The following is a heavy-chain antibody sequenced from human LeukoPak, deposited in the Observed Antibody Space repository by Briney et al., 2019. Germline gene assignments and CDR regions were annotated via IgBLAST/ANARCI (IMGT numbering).Heavy chain of an antibody. CDR3: ARDGLGYCTNGVCYLVY. CDR1: GFTFSSYA. D-gene: IGHD2-8*01. Sequence: GGSLRLSCAASGFTFSSYAMHWVRQAPGKGLEWVAVISYDGSNKYYADSVKGRFTISRDNSKNTLYLQMNSLRAEDTAVYYCARDGLGYCTNGVCYLVYWGQGTLVTVSS. CDR2: ISYDGSNK. J-gene: IGHJ4*02. V-gene: IGHV3-30*04.